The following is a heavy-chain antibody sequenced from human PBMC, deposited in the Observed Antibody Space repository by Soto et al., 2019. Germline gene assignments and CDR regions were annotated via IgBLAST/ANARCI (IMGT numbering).Heavy chain of an antibody. Sequence: PSQTLSLTCAISGDSVSSNSASWHWIRQSPSRGLEWLGRTYYRSKWYNDYAISVKSRITINPDTAKNQFSLQLSSVTPEDTAVYDCARDSVAIDYWGQGTQVTVSS. CDR3: ARDSVAIDY. CDR1: GDSVSSNSAS. V-gene: IGHV6-1*01. CDR2: TYYRSKWYN. D-gene: IGHD5-12*01. J-gene: IGHJ4*02.